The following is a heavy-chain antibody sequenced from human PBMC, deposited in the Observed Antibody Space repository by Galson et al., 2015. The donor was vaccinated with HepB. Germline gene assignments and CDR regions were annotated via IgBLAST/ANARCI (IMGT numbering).Heavy chain of an antibody. CDR3: ARDLGPFCSPTRGRPYYFDS. V-gene: IGHV3-48*04. CDR2: LSSTTSTM. J-gene: IGHJ4*01. Sequence: SLRLSCAASGFTFSNYNMNWVRQAPGKGLEWVSYLSSTTSTMYYADSVEGRFTISRDNVKNSLYLHMTSLRAEDTAVYYCARDLGPFCSPTRGRPYYFDSWAKEPWS. D-gene: IGHD2/OR15-2a*01. CDR1: GFTFSNYN.